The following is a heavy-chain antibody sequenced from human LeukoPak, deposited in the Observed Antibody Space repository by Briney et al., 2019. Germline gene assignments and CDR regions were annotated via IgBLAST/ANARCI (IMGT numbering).Heavy chain of an antibody. CDR1: GFTFDDYA. Sequence: LRLSCAASGFTFDDYAMHWVRQAPGKGLEWVSGISWNSGSIGYADSVKGRFTISRDNAKISLYLQMNSLRAEDTALYYCAKDMITFGGVSGHYGMDVWGQGTTVTVSS. D-gene: IGHD3-16*01. CDR2: ISWNSGSI. CDR3: AKDMITFGGVSGHYGMDV. V-gene: IGHV3-9*01. J-gene: IGHJ6*02.